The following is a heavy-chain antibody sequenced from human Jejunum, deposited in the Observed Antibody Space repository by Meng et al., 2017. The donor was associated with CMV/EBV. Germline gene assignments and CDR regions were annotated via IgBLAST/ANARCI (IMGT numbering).Heavy chain of an antibody. J-gene: IGHJ4*02. V-gene: IGHV4-34*01. CDR3: ARGSGDPIRGVLPFDY. CDR2: INHSGST. CDR1: GGSFSSYY. D-gene: IGHD3-10*01. Sequence: QVQLRQWGAGLLKPSETLSLTCGVYGGSFSSYYWSWIRQPPGKGLEWIAEINHSGSTNYNPSLKSRVTISLDTSNSHFSLKLTSVTAADTAVYFCARGSGDPIRGVLPFDYWGQGTLVTVSS.